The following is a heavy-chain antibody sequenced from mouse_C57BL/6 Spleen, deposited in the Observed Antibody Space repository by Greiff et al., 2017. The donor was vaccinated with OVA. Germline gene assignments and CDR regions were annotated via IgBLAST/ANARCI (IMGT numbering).Heavy chain of an antibody. CDR3: ARKGDDYYGSSYGYFDV. Sequence: QVQLQQPGAELVRPGSSVKLSCKASGYTFTSYWMHWVKQRPIQGLEWIGNIDPSDSETHYNQKFKDKATLTVDKSSSTAYMQLSSRTSEDSAVYYCARKGDDYYGSSYGYFDVWGTGTTVTVSS. D-gene: IGHD1-1*01. CDR1: GYTFTSYW. J-gene: IGHJ1*03. V-gene: IGHV1-52*01. CDR2: IDPSDSET.